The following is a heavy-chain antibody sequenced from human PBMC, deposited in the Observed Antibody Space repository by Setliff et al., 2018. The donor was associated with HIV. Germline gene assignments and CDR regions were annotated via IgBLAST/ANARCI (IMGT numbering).Heavy chain of an antibody. CDR2: INPNSGGT. J-gene: IGHJ6*03. Sequence: ASVKVSCKASGYTFTGYYMQWVRQAPGQGLEWMGWINPNSGGTNYAQKFQGRVIMTRDTSISTAYMELSSLRSDDTAVYYCASAGLSSTPYYYYYYMDVWGKGTTVTVSS. CDR1: GYTFTGYY. V-gene: IGHV1-2*02. CDR3: ASAGLSSTPYYYYYYMDV. D-gene: IGHD1-1*01.